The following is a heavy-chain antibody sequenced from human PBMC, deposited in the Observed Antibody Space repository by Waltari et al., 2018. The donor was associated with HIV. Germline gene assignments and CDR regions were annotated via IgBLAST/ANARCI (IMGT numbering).Heavy chain of an antibody. D-gene: IGHD2-8*01. CDR3: TRGNGHAFDL. Sequence: EVQLVESGGGSVQPGGSLRLSCAASGFPVSRYWLFWVRQVPGKGLVWVSRINSDGSSTTYADSVKGRFTISRDNAKNTLYLQMNSLRAEDTAMYYCTRGNGHAFDLWGQGTMVTVSS. CDR2: INSDGSST. J-gene: IGHJ3*01. CDR1: GFPVSRYW. V-gene: IGHV3-74*01.